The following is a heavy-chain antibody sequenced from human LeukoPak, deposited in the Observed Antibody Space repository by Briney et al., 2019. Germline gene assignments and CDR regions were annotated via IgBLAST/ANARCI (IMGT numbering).Heavy chain of an antibody. CDR1: GGSISSGSYY. Sequence: SETLSLTCTVSGGSISSGSYYWSWIRQPAGKGLEWIGRIYSSGSTNYNPSLKSRVTISVDTSKNQFSLKLSSVTAADTAVYYCARDDNGYNDYWGQGSLVTVSP. V-gene: IGHV4-61*02. D-gene: IGHD5-24*01. CDR2: IYSSGST. J-gene: IGHJ4*02. CDR3: ARDDNGYNDY.